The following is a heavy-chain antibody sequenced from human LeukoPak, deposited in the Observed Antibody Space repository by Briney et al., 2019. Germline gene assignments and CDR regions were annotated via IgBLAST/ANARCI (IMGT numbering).Heavy chain of an antibody. J-gene: IGHJ6*03. D-gene: IGHD2-2*01. CDR3: ARGKYQLLIYYYMDV. CDR2: IRYDGSNK. CDR1: GFTFSSYG. V-gene: IGHV3-30*02. Sequence: GGSLRLSCAASGFTFSSYGMHWVRQAPGKGLEWVAFIRYDGSNKYYADSVKGRFTISRDNAKNSLYLQMNSLRAEDTAVYYCARGKYQLLIYYYMDVWGKGTTVTISS.